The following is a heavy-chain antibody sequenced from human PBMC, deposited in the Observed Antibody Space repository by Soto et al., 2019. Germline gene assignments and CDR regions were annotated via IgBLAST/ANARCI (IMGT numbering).Heavy chain of an antibody. CDR1: GGSISSYY. D-gene: IGHD5-18*01. Sequence: SETLSLTCTVSGGSISSYYWSWIRQPPGKGLEWIGYIYYSGSTNYNPSQKSRVTISVDTSKNQFSLKLSSVTAADTAVYYCARAGLKSYGYFPDFDYWGQGTLVTVSS. CDR2: IYYSGST. V-gene: IGHV4-59*01. J-gene: IGHJ4*02. CDR3: ARAGLKSYGYFPDFDY.